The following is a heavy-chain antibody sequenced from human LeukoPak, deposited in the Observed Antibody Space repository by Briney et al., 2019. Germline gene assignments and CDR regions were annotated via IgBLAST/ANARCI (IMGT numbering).Heavy chain of an antibody. D-gene: IGHD3-10*01. J-gene: IGHJ6*04. Sequence: GGSLRLSCAASGFTFSNYAMNWVRQAPGKGLEWVSAICISVGNKYYADSVKGRFTISRDNSKNTLYLQMNSLRAEDTAVYYCARDYYGSGSYSDFYYYYYGMDVWGKGTTVTVSS. V-gene: IGHV3-33*01. CDR1: GFTFSNYA. CDR2: ICISVGNK. CDR3: ARDYYGSGSYSDFYYYYYGMDV.